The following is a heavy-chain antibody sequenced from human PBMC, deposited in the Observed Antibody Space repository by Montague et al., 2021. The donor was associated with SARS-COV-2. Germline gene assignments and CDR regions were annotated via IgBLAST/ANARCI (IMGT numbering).Heavy chain of an antibody. J-gene: IGHJ4*02. D-gene: IGHD3-10*01. Sequence: SLRLSCAGSGFTFSDFYINWVRQAPGKGLEWLSFITGTNNGIRYSDSVKGRFTVSRDNAHGSVYLHLDSLTAEDTAVYYCARSLFYGSGGYFDFWGQGTLVAVSS. CDR2: ITGTNNGI. CDR3: ARSLFYGSGGYFDF. V-gene: IGHV3-11*03. CDR1: GFTFSDFY.